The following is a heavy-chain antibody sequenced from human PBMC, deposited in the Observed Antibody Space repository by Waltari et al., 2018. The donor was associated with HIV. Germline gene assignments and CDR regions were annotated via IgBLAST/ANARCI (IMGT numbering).Heavy chain of an antibody. J-gene: IGHJ6*02. CDR1: GYTFTDNY. Sequence: QVELVQSGAEVKKPGASVKVSCKASGYTFTDNYIHWVRQAPGHGLEWMGWINTKSVGTKHAKKVQGRVTMTRETSNSTVYMEVGRFTSDDPAVYYCARGGASTTPRDYNYYGLDVWGQGTTVTVSS. D-gene: IGHD2-2*01. CDR3: ARGGASTTPRDYNYYGLDV. CDR2: INTKSVGT. V-gene: IGHV1-2*02.